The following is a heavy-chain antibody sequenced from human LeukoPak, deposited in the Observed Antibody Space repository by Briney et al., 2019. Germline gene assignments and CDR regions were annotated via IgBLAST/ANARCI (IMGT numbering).Heavy chain of an antibody. Sequence: GGSLRLSCAASGFTFSSYAMSWVRQAPGKGLEWVSAIGSVGFSSYYADSVRGRFTISRDNSKNTLYLQMDSLRAEDTAVYYCARDRGGGWLHDAFDIWGQGTLLSSSS. V-gene: IGHV3-23*01. CDR2: IGSVGFSS. CDR1: GFTFSSYA. CDR3: ARDRGGGWLHDAFDI. D-gene: IGHD6-19*01. J-gene: IGHJ3*02.